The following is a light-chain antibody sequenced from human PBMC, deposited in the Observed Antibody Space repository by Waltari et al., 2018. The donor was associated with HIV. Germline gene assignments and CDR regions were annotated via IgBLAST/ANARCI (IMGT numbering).Light chain of an antibody. CDR2: SAS. J-gene: IGKJ1*01. Sequence: DIQMTQSPRSLSASVGGTVTFTCRSSQKIGKFVNWYQHISGRPPRLLIFSASSLQRGISSRFSARGSGTDFTLTINNVQSEDFATYYCEQSYDFPRTFGQGTTVE. CDR3: EQSYDFPRT. CDR1: QKIGKF. V-gene: IGKV1-39*01.